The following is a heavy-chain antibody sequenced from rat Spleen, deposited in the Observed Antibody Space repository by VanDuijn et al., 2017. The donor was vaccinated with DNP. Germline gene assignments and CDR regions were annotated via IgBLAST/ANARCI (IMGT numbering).Heavy chain of an antibody. V-gene: IGHV5-25*01. CDR3: ARRYYGYNYFDY. CDR1: GFTFSDYY. J-gene: IGHJ2*01. Sequence: EVQLVESGGGLVQPGRSLKLSCAASGFTFSDYYMAWVRQTPTKGLEWVASISPSGGSTYYRDSVKGRFTVSRDNAKSTLYLQMDSLRSEDTATYYCARRYYGYNYFDYWGQGVMVTVSS. CDR2: ISPSGGST. D-gene: IGHD1-9*01.